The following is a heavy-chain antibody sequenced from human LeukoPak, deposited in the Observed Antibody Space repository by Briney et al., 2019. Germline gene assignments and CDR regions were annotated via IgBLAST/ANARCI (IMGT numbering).Heavy chain of an antibody. CDR3: ARDSTYWYDSGSSGPHYFDY. D-gene: IGHD3-10*01. CDR2: ISSDGSKT. Sequence: GRSPRLSCAASGFIFSNYAMHWVRQAPGKGLEWVALISSDGSKTYHADSVKGRFSISRDNSKNTLYLQLNSLRAEVTSVYYCARDSTYWYDSGSSGPHYFDYWGQGTLVTVSS. V-gene: IGHV3-30*01. J-gene: IGHJ4*02. CDR1: GFIFSNYA.